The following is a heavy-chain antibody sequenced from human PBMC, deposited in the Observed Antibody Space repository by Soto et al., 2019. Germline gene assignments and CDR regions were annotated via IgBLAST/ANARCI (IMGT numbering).Heavy chain of an antibody. V-gene: IGHV3-48*02. CDR2: ISSSKTYI. Sequence: EVQLVESGGGLVQPGQSLRVSCAASGFSFSSYSMNWVRQAPGKGLEWISYISSSKTYIWYADSVKGRFTISRDNAKNSLYLQMNSLRDEDTAVYYCVRDSGWAFDIWGLGTMVTVSS. CDR3: VRDSGWAFDI. D-gene: IGHD6-19*01. CDR1: GFSFSSYS. J-gene: IGHJ3*02.